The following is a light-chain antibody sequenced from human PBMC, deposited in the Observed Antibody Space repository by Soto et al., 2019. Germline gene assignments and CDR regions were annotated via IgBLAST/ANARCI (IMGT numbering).Light chain of an antibody. V-gene: IGKV4-1*01. CDR3: QQYYGAPYT. CDR2: WAS. J-gene: IGKJ2*01. CDR1: QSVLYSVTNNNY. Sequence: DIVLTQSPDSLTVSLGERATINCKSSQSVLYSVTNNNYLAWYQQKPGQPPKLLIYWASTRESGVPDRFSGSGSGTDFTLTISTLQAEDVAVYYCQQYYGAPYTFGQGTKLEIK.